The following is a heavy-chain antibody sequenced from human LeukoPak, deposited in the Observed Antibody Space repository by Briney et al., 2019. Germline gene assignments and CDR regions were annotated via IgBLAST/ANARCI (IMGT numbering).Heavy chain of an antibody. V-gene: IGHV5-51*01. D-gene: IGHD6-19*01. CDR3: ARRIAVAGPRWFDP. CDR2: IYPGDSDT. CDR1: GSSFTSYW. J-gene: IGHJ5*02. Sequence: GSSLKISCQCAGSSFTSYWIGWVRQMPGKRLEWMGIIYPGDSDTSYSPSLQGQVTLLVDTSISTAYLQWSSLQASDTAMYYCARRIAVAGPRWFDPWRQGTLVSVCS.